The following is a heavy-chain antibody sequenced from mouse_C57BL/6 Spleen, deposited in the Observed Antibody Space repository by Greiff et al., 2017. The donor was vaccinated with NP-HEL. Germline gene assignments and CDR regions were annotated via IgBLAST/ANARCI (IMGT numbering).Heavy chain of an antibody. D-gene: IGHD2-4*01. CDR1: GYTFTSYW. CDR3: ARDDYDGGDAMDY. Sequence: VQLKQPGAELVKPGASVKLSCKASGYTFTSYWMHWVKQRPGQGLEWIGMIHPNSGSTNYNEKFKSKATLTVDKSSSTAYMQLSSLTSEDSAVYYCARDDYDGGDAMDYWGQGTSVTVSS. CDR2: IHPNSGST. J-gene: IGHJ4*01. V-gene: IGHV1-64*01.